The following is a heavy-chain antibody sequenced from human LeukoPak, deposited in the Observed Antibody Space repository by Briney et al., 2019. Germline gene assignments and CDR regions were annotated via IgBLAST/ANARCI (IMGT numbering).Heavy chain of an antibody. J-gene: IGHJ4*02. D-gene: IGHD2-21*02. CDR2: ISGTSGTI. Sequence: GGSLRLSCAASGFTFGNYAMSWVRQAPGKGLEWVSGISGTSGTINYAAPVKGRFTISRDNSKNTLYLQMNSLRVDDMAVYYCAKRLGDPRAFDYWGQGTLVTVS. V-gene: IGHV3-23*01. CDR1: GFTFGNYA. CDR3: AKRLGDPRAFDY.